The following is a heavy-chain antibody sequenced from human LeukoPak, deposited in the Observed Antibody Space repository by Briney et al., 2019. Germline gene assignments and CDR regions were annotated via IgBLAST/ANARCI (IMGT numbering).Heavy chain of an antibody. Sequence: PGGSLRLSCAASGFTFSSYAMSWVRQAPGKGLEWVSSISDSGGSTYYAAPVKGRFTISRDDSKNTLYLQMNSLKTEDTAVYYCTTDPLWETAFDAFDIWGQGTMVTVSS. J-gene: IGHJ3*02. V-gene: IGHV3-23*01. CDR2: ISDSGGST. CDR1: GFTFSSYA. CDR3: TTDPLWETAFDAFDI. D-gene: IGHD3-10*01.